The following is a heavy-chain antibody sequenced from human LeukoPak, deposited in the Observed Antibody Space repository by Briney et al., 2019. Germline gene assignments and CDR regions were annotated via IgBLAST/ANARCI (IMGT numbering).Heavy chain of an antibody. D-gene: IGHD4-11*01. CDR3: ASRDVFNYQDYYYYGMDV. CDR2: MNPNSGNT. Sequence: ASVKVSCKASGYTFTNYDINWVRRATGQGLEWMGWMNPNSGNTGYAQKFQGRVIMTRSTPISTAYMELSSLTSEDTAVYYCASRDVFNYQDYYYYGMDVWGQGTTVTVSS. CDR1: GYTFTNYD. J-gene: IGHJ6*02. V-gene: IGHV1-8*01.